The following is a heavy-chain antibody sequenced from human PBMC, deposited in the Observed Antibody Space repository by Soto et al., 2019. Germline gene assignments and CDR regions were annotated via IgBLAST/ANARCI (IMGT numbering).Heavy chain of an antibody. CDR2: IIPIFGTA. CDR3: AIKSYYYGSGRGYGMDV. Sequence: SVKVSCKASGGTFISYAISWVRQAPGQGLEWMGGIIPIFGTANYAQKFQGRVTITADKSTSTAYMELSSLRSEDTAVYYCAIKSYYYGSGRGYGMDVWGQGTTVTVSS. D-gene: IGHD3-10*01. V-gene: IGHV1-69*06. CDR1: GGTFISYA. J-gene: IGHJ6*02.